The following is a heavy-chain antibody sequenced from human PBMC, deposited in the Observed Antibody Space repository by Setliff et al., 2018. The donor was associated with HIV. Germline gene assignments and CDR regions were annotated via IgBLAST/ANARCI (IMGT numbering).Heavy chain of an antibody. Sequence: LSLTCAVYGGSFSDYYMGWIRQAPGKGLEWVSYISGSSRSTEYADSVKGRFTISRDNARNSLFLQMNSLRDEDTAVYYCAREDRYDRKAFDIWGQGTMVTVS. D-gene: IGHD3-16*01. V-gene: IGHV3-11*05. J-gene: IGHJ3*02. CDR1: GGSFSDYY. CDR2: ISGSSRST. CDR3: AREDRYDRKAFDI.